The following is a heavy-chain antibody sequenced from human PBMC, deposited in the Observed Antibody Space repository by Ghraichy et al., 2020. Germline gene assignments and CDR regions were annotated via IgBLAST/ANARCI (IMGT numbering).Heavy chain of an antibody. Sequence: SETLSLTCTVSGGSISPYYWSWIRQPPGKGLEWIGYISYGGHTDYNPSLKSRVTTSIDTSKNQFSLKLTSVTAADPAVYYCTRDRRDGYNYVELWGQGTLVTVSS. CDR3: TRDRRDGYNYVEL. J-gene: IGHJ4*02. D-gene: IGHD5-24*01. CDR2: ISYGGHT. CDR1: GGSISPYY. V-gene: IGHV4-59*01.